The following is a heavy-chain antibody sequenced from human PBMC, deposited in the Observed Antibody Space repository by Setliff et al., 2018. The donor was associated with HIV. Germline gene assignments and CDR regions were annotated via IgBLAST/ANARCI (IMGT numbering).Heavy chain of an antibody. CDR1: GFTFNTYA. D-gene: IGHD2-15*01. J-gene: IGHJ4*01. CDR3: AKDGISGGAYPPYYFDY. Sequence: GGSLRLSCAASGFTFNTYAMGWVRQARGKGLEWVSVISGSGGSTFYEDSVKGRFTISRDNSKNTLYLQMNGLRVEDTAVYYCAKDGISGGAYPPYYFDYWGHGTLVTVSS. CDR2: ISGSGGST. V-gene: IGHV3-23*01.